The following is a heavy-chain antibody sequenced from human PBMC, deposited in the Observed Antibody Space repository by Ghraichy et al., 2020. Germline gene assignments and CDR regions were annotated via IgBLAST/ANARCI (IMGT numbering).Heavy chain of an antibody. V-gene: IGHV3-11*06. D-gene: IGHD3-10*01. Sequence: GESLNISCAASGFTFSDYYMSWIRQAPGKGLEWVSYISSSSSYTNYADSVKGRFTISRDNAKNSLYLQMNSLRAEDTAVYYCASFMVRGVASYYGMDVWGQGTTVTVSS. CDR2: ISSSSSYT. CDR1: GFTFSDYY. CDR3: ASFMVRGVASYYGMDV. J-gene: IGHJ6*02.